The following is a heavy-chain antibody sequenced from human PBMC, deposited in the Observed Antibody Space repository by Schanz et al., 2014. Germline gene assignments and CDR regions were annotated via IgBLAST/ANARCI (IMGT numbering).Heavy chain of an antibody. CDR2: INHSANT. D-gene: IGHD3-10*01. J-gene: IGHJ5*02. Sequence: QVQLQQWGAGLLKPSETLSLTCAVDGGSFSGYYWSWIRQSPDKGLEWIGEINHSANTTYNPSLKSRVTISVDSSKNQCSLKLRSVTAADTAVYHCARRPMVRPAAFDPWGQGTLVTVSS. CDR3: ARRPMVRPAAFDP. V-gene: IGHV4-34*01. CDR1: GGSFSGYY.